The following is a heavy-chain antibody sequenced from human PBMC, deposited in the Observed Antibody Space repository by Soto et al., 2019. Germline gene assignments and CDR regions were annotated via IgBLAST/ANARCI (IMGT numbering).Heavy chain of an antibody. D-gene: IGHD1-26*01. J-gene: IGHJ5*02. V-gene: IGHV3-30*18. CDR1: GFTFSSYG. Sequence: QVQLVESGGGVVQPGRSLRLSCAASGFTFSSYGLHWVRQAPGKGLEWVAVISYDGSNKYYADSVKGRFTISRDNSKNTLYLQMTRLRGEDTAVYYCAKDRATFPGELLRGWFDPWGQGALVTVSS. CDR2: ISYDGSNK. CDR3: AKDRATFPGELLRGWFDP.